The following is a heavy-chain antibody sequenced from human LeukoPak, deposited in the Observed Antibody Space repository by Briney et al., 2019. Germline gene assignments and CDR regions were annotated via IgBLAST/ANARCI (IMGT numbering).Heavy chain of an antibody. CDR2: ISSSSSTI. Sequence: GGSLRLSCAASGFTFSSYSMNWVRQAPGKGLEWVSYISSSSSTIYYADSVKGRFTISRDNAKNSLYLQMNSLRAEDTAVYYFARDLNDFLPGYPYYRDVGGKGPTVTVSS. D-gene: IGHD3-9*01. J-gene: IGHJ6*03. CDR3: ARDLNDFLPGYPYYRDV. CDR1: GFTFSSYS. V-gene: IGHV3-48*01.